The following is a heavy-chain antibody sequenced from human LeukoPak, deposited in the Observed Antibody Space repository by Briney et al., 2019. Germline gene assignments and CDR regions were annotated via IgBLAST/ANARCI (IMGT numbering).Heavy chain of an antibody. CDR3: AKEEQYSYAI. D-gene: IGHD5-18*01. V-gene: IGHV3-30*18. CDR1: GFTFSSYG. J-gene: IGHJ4*02. Sequence: GRSLRLSCAASGFTFSSYGMHWVRQAPGKGLEWVAVISYDGSNKYYADSVKGRFTISRDNSKSTLYLQMNSPRAEDTAVYYCAKEEQYSYAIWGQGTLVTVSS. CDR2: ISYDGSNK.